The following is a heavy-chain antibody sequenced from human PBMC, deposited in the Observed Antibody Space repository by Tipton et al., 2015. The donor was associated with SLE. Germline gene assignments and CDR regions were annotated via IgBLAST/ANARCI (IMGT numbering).Heavy chain of an antibody. V-gene: IGHV4-34*01. CDR3: ARGGILTGYYFYFDY. Sequence: TLSLTCTVSRGSVTNDGYSWSWIRQHPGKGLEWIGEINHSGGTNYNPSLKSRVTISVDTSKNQFSLKLSSVTAADTAVYYCARGGILTGYYFYFDYWGQGTLVTVSS. CDR1: RGSVTNDGYS. J-gene: IGHJ4*02. CDR2: INHSGGT. D-gene: IGHD3-9*01.